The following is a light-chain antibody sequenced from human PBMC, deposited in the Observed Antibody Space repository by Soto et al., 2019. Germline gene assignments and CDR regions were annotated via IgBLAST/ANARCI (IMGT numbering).Light chain of an antibody. CDR2: GAS. V-gene: IGKV3-20*01. J-gene: IGKJ4*01. Sequence: ESVLTQSPGTLSLSPGERATLSCRASQSVSSRDLAWYQQKPGQAPRLLIYGASSRATGIPDRFSGSGSGTDFTLTISRLEPEDFATYFCKQSSAFPLTFGGGTKVDIK. CDR3: KQSSAFPLT. CDR1: QSVSSRD.